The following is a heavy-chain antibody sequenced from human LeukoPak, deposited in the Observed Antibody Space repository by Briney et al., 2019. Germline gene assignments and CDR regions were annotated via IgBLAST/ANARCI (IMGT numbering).Heavy chain of an antibody. V-gene: IGHV4-34*01. Sequence: TSQTLSLTCAVYGGSFSGYYWSWIRQPPGKGLNWIGEINPSGSTNYNPSLKSRVTISVDTSKNQFSLKLSTVTAAHTAVYYCARGGYSYGPGPSRGKNWFDPWGQGTLVTVSS. CDR2: INPSGST. CDR3: ARGGYSYGPGPSRGKNWFDP. J-gene: IGHJ5*02. D-gene: IGHD5-18*01. CDR1: GGSFSGYY.